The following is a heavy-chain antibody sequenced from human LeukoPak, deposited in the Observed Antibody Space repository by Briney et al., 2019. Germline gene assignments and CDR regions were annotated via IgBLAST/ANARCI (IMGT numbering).Heavy chain of an antibody. Sequence: GGSLRLSCAASGFTFDDYGMSWVRQAPGKGLEWVSGINWNGGSTGYAASVKGRFSISRDNAKTSLYLQMNSLRAEDTALYYCARGDYRQFDYWGQGTLVTVSS. V-gene: IGHV3-20*04. J-gene: IGHJ4*02. D-gene: IGHD3-16*02. CDR3: ARGDYRQFDY. CDR2: INWNGGST. CDR1: GFTFDDYG.